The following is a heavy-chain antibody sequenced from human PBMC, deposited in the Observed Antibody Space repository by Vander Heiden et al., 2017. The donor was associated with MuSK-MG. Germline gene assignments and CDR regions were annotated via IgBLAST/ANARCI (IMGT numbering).Heavy chain of an antibody. J-gene: IGHJ4*02. V-gene: IGHV3-7*01. D-gene: IGHD3-22*01. CDR2: IKQDGSEK. CDR3: ARTYYYDSSVYSKFYFDY. Sequence: EVQLVESGGGLVQPGGSLRLSCAASGFTFSSYWMSWVRQAPGKGLEWVANIKQDGSEKYYVDSVKGRVTISRDNAKNSLYLQMNSLRAEDTAVYYCARTYYYDSSVYSKFYFDYWGQGTLVTVSS. CDR1: GFTFSSYW.